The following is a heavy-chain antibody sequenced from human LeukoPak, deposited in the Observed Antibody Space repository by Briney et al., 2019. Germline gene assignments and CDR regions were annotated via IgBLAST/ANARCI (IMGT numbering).Heavy chain of an antibody. D-gene: IGHD3-16*01. J-gene: IGHJ4*02. CDR1: GFTFSSYA. CDR2: ISGSGGST. CDR3: AKGRGMITFGD. V-gene: IGHV3-23*01. Sequence: GGSLRLSCAASGFTFSSYAMSWVRQAPGKGLEWVSAISGSGGSTYYADSVKGRFTISRDNSKNTLYLQMNSLRAGDTGVYYCAKGRGMITFGDWGQGTLVTVSS.